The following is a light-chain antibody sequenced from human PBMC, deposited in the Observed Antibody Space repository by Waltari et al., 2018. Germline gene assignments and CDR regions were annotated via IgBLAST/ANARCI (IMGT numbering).Light chain of an antibody. J-gene: IGKJ2*01. CDR2: AAS. CDR3: QQRYSTPYT. CDR1: QSISSY. Sequence: DIQMTQSPSSLSASVGGRVTITCRASQSISSYLNWYQQKPGKAPKLLIYAASSLQSGVPSRFSGSGSGTEFTLTISSLQPEDFATYYCQQRYSTPYTSGQGTKLEIK. V-gene: IGKV1-39*01.